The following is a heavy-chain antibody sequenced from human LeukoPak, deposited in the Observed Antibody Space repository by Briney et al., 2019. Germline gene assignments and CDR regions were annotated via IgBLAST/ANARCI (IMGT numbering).Heavy chain of an antibody. Sequence: SETLSLTCTVSGGSISSDYWSWLRQPPGKGLEWIGYIHYSGSTHYNPSLKSRVTISVDTSKNQFSLNLSSVTAADTAVYYCARVTGYRIEDYFDYWGQGTLVTVSS. J-gene: IGHJ4*02. D-gene: IGHD6-13*01. CDR1: GGSISSDY. CDR2: IHYSGST. CDR3: ARVTGYRIEDYFDY. V-gene: IGHV4-59*01.